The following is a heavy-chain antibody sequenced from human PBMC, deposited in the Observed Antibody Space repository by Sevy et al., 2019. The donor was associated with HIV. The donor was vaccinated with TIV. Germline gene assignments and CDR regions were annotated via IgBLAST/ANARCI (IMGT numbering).Heavy chain of an antibody. CDR3: ATGGYYFDY. D-gene: IGHD3-22*01. CDR1: GFIFSNAW. J-gene: IGHJ4*02. CDR2: IKSKYDGGTT. V-gene: IGHV3-15*07. Sequence: GGSLRLSCTTSGFIFSNAWMNWVRQAPGKGLEWVGRIKSKYDGGTTDYAAPVKGRYTVSRDDSKNTVYLQMNSLKAEDTAIYYCATGGYYFDYWGQGTLVTVSS.